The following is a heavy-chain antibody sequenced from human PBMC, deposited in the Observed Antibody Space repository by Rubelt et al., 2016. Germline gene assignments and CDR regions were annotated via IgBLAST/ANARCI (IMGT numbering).Heavy chain of an antibody. V-gene: IGHV4-39*01. CDR3: ARLRWNDFWFDP. D-gene: IGHD1-1*01. CDR2: IYYSGST. J-gene: IGHJ5*02. Sequence: QLQLQESGPGLVKPSETLSLTCSVSGGSISSGTYYWGWIRQPPGKGLEWIGSIYYSGSTYYNPSLKSRVTISVDTSKNQFSLKLSSVTAADTAVYYCARLRWNDFWFDPWGQGTLVTVSS. CDR1: GGSISSGTYY.